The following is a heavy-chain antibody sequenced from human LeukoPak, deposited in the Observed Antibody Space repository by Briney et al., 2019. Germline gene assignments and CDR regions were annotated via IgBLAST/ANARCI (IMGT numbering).Heavy chain of an antibody. CDR1: GGSFSGYY. J-gene: IGHJ6*03. CDR2: INHSGST. Sequence: SETLSLTCAVYGGSFSGYYWSWIRQPPGKGLEWIGEINHSGSTNYNPSLKSRVTISVDTSKNQFSLKLSSVTAADTAVYYCARLYYYYMDVWGKGTTVTVSS. CDR3: ARLYYYYMDV. V-gene: IGHV4-34*01.